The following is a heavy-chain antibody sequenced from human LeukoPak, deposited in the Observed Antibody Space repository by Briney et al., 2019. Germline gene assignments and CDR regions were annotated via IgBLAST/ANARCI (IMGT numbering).Heavy chain of an antibody. CDR3: ARDRRNWDYYDSSGYYFDTLGY. V-gene: IGHV3-7*01. CDR2: IKQDGSEK. D-gene: IGHD3-22*01. J-gene: IGHJ4*02. Sequence: PGGSLRLSCAASGLTFSNYGMSWVRQAPGKGLEGVANIKQDGSEKYYVDSVKGRFTISRDNAKNSLYLQMNSLRAEDTAVYYCARDRRNWDYYDSSGYYFDTLGYWGQGTLVTVSS. CDR1: GLTFSNYG.